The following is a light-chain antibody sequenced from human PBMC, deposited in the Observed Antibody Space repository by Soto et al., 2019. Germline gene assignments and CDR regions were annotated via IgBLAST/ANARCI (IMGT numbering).Light chain of an antibody. J-gene: IGKJ1*01. V-gene: IGKV3-15*01. Sequence: EIVMTQSPATLSVSPGERATLSCRASQSVGTYLAWYQQKPGQAPRLLIYGASTRAAGISPRFSGGGSGTEFTLTISSLQSEDVAVYDGQQYNDWPRTFGQGTKVVIK. CDR1: QSVGTY. CDR3: QQYNDWPRT. CDR2: GAS.